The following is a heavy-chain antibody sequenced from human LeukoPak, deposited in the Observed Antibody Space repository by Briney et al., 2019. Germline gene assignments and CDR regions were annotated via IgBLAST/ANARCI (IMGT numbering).Heavy chain of an antibody. D-gene: IGHD3-22*01. Sequence: SETLSLTCTVSGYSISSGYYWGWIRQPPGKGLEWIGSIYHSGSTYYNPSLKSRVTISVDTSKNQFSLRLSSVTAADTAVYYCARVGDYYDARGWFDPWGQGTLVTVSS. CDR2: IYHSGST. CDR1: GYSISSGYY. CDR3: ARVGDYYDARGWFDP. V-gene: IGHV4-38-2*02. J-gene: IGHJ5*02.